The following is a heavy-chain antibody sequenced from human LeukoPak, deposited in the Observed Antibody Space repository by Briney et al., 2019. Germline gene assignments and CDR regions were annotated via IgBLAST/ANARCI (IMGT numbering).Heavy chain of an antibody. V-gene: IGHV3-53*01. Sequence: PGGSLRLSCAASGFTVSSNYMSWVRQSPGKGLEWVSVIYSGGSTYYADSVKGRFTISRDNSKNTLYLQMNSLRAEDTAVYYCARARWGGAKSGLYFGYWGQGTLVTVSS. CDR1: GFTVSSNY. CDR2: IYSGGST. CDR3: ARARWGGAKSGLYFGY. J-gene: IGHJ4*02. D-gene: IGHD4/OR15-4a*01.